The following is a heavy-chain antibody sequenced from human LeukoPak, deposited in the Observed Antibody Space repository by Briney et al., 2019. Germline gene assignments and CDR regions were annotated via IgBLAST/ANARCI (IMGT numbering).Heavy chain of an antibody. CDR2: IYYSGST. CDR3: ARIGYSYGYNGFDP. Sequence: AETLSLTCTVSGGSISSSSYYWGWIRQPPGKGLEWIGSIYYSGSTYYNPSLKSRVTISVDTSKNQFSLKLSSVTAADTAVYYCARIGYSYGYNGFDPWGQGTLVTVSS. D-gene: IGHD5-18*01. V-gene: IGHV4-39*07. CDR1: GGSISSSSYY. J-gene: IGHJ5*02.